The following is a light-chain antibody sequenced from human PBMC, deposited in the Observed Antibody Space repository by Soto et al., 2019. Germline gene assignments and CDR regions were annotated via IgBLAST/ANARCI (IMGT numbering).Light chain of an antibody. CDR2: TNT. Sequence: QSVLTQPPSASGTPGQSVSISCSGSRSNIGTNPVNWYQQLPGTAPKLLFYTNTHRRSGVPDRFSAAKSGTSASLVISWRQYEDEADDYCAAWDDSLNSVIFGGGTKLTVL. CDR3: AAWDDSLNSVI. V-gene: IGLV1-44*01. J-gene: IGLJ2*01. CDR1: RSNIGTNP.